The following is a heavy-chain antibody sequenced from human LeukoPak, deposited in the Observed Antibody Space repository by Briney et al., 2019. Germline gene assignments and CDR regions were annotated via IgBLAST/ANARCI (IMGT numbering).Heavy chain of an antibody. CDR3: ARSNIVVVPAARSSDAFDI. Sequence: GSSVKVSRKASGGTFSSYAISWVRQAPGQGLEWMGRIIPIFGIANYAQKFQGRVTVTADKSTSTAYMELSSPRSEDTAVYYCARSNIVVVPAARSSDAFDIWGQGTMVTVSS. J-gene: IGHJ3*02. CDR2: IIPIFGIA. CDR1: GGTFSSYA. D-gene: IGHD2-2*01. V-gene: IGHV1-69*04.